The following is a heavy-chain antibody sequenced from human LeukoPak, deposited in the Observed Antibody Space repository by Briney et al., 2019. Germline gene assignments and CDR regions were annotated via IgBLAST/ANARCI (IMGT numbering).Heavy chain of an antibody. Sequence: PGGSLRLSCAASGFTFSSYGMHWVRQAPGKGLEWVAVIWYDGSNKYYADSVKGRFTISRDNSKNTLYLQMNSLRAEDTAVYYCAKGCGYSYGTGDYWGQGTLVTVSS. D-gene: IGHD5-18*01. J-gene: IGHJ4*02. CDR1: GFTFSSYG. CDR2: IWYDGSNK. CDR3: AKGCGYSYGTGDY. V-gene: IGHV3-33*06.